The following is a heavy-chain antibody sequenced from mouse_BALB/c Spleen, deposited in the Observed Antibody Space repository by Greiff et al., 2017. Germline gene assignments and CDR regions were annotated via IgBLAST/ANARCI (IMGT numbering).Heavy chain of an antibody. CDR1: GFTFSDFY. V-gene: IGHV7-1*02. CDR3: ARDALYYYGSSPDWFAY. J-gene: IGHJ3*01. Sequence: EVKVVESGGGLVQPGGSLRLSCATSGFTFSDFYMEWVRQPPGKRLEWIAASRNKANDYTTEYSASVKGRFIVSRDTSQSILYLQMNALRAEDTAIYYCARDALYYYGSSPDWFAYWGQGTLVTVSA. D-gene: IGHD1-1*01. CDR2: SRNKANDYTT.